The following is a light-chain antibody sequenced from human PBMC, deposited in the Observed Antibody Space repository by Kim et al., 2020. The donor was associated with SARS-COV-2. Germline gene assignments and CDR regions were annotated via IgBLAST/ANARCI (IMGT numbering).Light chain of an antibody. V-gene: IGKV1-17*01. CDR2: GAS. CDR3: LQHSSYPIT. Sequence: ESVQDRVTITCRTSQDIRNDLGWYQQNPGRAPKRLIYGASSLQSGVPSRFSGSGSGTEFTLTISSLQPEDFATYFCLQHSSYPITFGQGTRLEIK. CDR1: QDIRND. J-gene: IGKJ5*01.